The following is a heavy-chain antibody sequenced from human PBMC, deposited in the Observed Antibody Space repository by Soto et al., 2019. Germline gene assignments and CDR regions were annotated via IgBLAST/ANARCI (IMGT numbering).Heavy chain of an antibody. Sequence: QVQLQESGPGLVKPSETLSLTCTVSGDSISHYYWSWIRQPPGMGLEWIGNIYYSGSPKSNPSLTSRVTISVDTSQNQFSLKLSSVTAADTAVYYCARHYGDDYGDLNDAFDVWGQGTMVTVSS. CDR1: GDSISHYY. CDR2: IYYSGSP. J-gene: IGHJ3*01. CDR3: ARHYGDDYGDLNDAFDV. D-gene: IGHD4-17*01. V-gene: IGHV4-59*08.